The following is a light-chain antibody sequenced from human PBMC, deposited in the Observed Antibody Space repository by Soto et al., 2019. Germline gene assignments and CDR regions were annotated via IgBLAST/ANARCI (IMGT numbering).Light chain of an antibody. V-gene: IGLV1-40*01. CDR1: SSNIGAGYD. CDR3: QSYDNTLSASV. Sequence: QSVLTQPPSVSGAPGQRVTISCTGSSSNIGAGYDVHWYQQLPGTAPKLLIYANLNRPSGVPDRFSGSESGTSASLAITGLQAEDEGDYYCQSYDNTLSASVFGGGTKLTVL. J-gene: IGLJ3*02. CDR2: ANL.